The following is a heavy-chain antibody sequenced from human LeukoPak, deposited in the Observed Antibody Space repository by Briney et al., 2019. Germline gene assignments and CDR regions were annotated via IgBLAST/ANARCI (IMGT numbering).Heavy chain of an antibody. CDR2: ISFDETKK. Sequence: GGPLRLSCAASGFSFSKYAMHWVRQAPGKGLEWVAVISFDETKKYYADSVKGRFTISRDNSNNTLFLQMNSLKTEDTAVYFCARMMVIKGASLDYWGQGSLVTVSS. CDR3: ARMMVIKGASLDY. J-gene: IGHJ4*02. D-gene: IGHD3-22*01. V-gene: IGHV3-30-3*01. CDR1: GFSFSKYA.